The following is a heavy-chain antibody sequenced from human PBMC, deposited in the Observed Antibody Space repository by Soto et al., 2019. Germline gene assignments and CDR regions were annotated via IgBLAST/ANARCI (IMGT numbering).Heavy chain of an antibody. CDR3: AGDPDSHYNDSHASSYP. D-gene: IGHD4-4*01. CDR2: IIPIIGII. J-gene: IGHJ5*02. CDR1: GGTFSTYT. Sequence: QVQLVQSGAEVKKPGSSVKVSCKASGGTFSTYTITWVRQAPGQGLEWMGRIIPIIGIINYAQKFQGRVTISAEKLTGTAYRELTGLRSDDTAVYYCAGDPDSHYNDSHASSYPWGQGTLVTVSS. V-gene: IGHV1-69*08.